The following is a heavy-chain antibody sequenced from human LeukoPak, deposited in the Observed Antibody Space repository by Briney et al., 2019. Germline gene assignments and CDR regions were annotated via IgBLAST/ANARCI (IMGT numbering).Heavy chain of an antibody. CDR2: ISGSGGST. CDR1: GFTFSSYA. Sequence: GGSLRLSCAASGFTFSSYAMSWVRQAPGKGLEWVSAISGSGGSTYYADSVKGRFTISRDNSKNTLYLEINSLRAEDTAVYYCAKKSRDGYNPFDYLGQGTLVTVSS. D-gene: IGHD5-24*01. CDR3: AKKSRDGYNPFDY. J-gene: IGHJ4*02. V-gene: IGHV3-23*01.